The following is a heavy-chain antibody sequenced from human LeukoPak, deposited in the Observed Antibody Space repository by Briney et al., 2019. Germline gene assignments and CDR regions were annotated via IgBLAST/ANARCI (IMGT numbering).Heavy chain of an antibody. Sequence: PGGSLRLSCAASGFTFSTYWMSWVRQAPGKGLEWVSAISGSGGSTYYADSVKGRSTISRDNSKNTLYLQMNSLRAEDTAVYYCAKDKVPAAIGYYYYGMDVWGQGTTVTVSS. D-gene: IGHD2-2*01. V-gene: IGHV3-23*01. CDR2: ISGSGGST. CDR1: GFTFSTYW. CDR3: AKDKVPAAIGYYYYGMDV. J-gene: IGHJ6*02.